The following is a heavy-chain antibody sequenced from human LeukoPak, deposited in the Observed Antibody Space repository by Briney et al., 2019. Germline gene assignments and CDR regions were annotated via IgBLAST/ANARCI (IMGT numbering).Heavy chain of an antibody. J-gene: IGHJ4*02. D-gene: IGHD3-10*01. V-gene: IGHV3-30*02. Sequence: GGSLRLSCVASGLTFSSNGMHWVRQAPGKGLEWVTFIQYDGSKKYYADSVKGRFTISRDNSKNTLYLEMNSLRAEDTAVYYCAKDIGSYYDYWGQGILVTVSS. CDR3: AKDIGSYYDY. CDR2: IQYDGSKK. CDR1: GLTFSSNG.